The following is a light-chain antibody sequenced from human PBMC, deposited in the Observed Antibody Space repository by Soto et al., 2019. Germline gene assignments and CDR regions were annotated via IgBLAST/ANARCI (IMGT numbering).Light chain of an antibody. CDR3: QWYSGSRT. CDR1: QSVNSLY. J-gene: IGKJ4*01. V-gene: IGKV3-20*01. Sequence: EIVLPQSPGTLSLPPGERATLSSRASQSVNSLYLAWYQPKPGQAPRRLIYGASNRATGIPDRFSSSGSGTDFTLTISRLESEDYAVYYCQWYSGSRTFGGWTKVEVK. CDR2: GAS.